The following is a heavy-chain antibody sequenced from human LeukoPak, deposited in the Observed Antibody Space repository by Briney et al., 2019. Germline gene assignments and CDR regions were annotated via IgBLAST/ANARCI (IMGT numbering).Heavy chain of an antibody. Sequence: GGSLRLSCAASGFTFSSYCMHWVRQAPGKGLVWVSRINSDGSSTSYADSVKGRFTISRDNAKNTLYLQMNSLRAEDTAVYYSEKEQGNSYFDLWRGEHSQLDYWGQGTLVTVSS. J-gene: IGHJ4*02. CDR1: GFTFSSYC. CDR2: INSDGSST. CDR3: EKEQGNSYFDLWRGEHSQLDY. D-gene: IGHD3-3*01. V-gene: IGHV3-74*01.